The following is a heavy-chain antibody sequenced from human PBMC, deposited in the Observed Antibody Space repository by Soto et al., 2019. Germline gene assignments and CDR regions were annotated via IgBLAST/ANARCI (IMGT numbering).Heavy chain of an antibody. Sequence: QVQLVQSGAEVKKPGASVKVSCKASGYTFTSYYMHWVRQAPGQGLEWMGIINPSGGSTSYAQKFQGRVTMIRDTSTSTVYMERSSLRSEDTAVYYCARDTPSGGSYPRCWFDPWGQGTLVTVSS. V-gene: IGHV1-46*03. CDR3: ARDTPSGGSYPRCWFDP. CDR1: GYTFTSYY. D-gene: IGHD2-15*01. J-gene: IGHJ5*02. CDR2: INPSGGST.